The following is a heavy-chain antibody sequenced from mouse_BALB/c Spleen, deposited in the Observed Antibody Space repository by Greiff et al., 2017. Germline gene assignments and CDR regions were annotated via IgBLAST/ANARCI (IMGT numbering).Heavy chain of an antibody. Sequence: DVMLVESGGGLVKPGGSLKLSCAASGFTFSSYAMSWVRQTPEKRLEWVATISSGGSYTYYPDSVKGRFTISRDNAKNTLYLQMSSLRSEDTAMYYCARHAYGNYVMDYWGQGTSVTVSS. D-gene: IGHD2-1*01. J-gene: IGHJ4*01. CDR3: ARHAYGNYVMDY. CDR1: GFTFSSYA. CDR2: ISSGGSYT. V-gene: IGHV5-9-3*01.